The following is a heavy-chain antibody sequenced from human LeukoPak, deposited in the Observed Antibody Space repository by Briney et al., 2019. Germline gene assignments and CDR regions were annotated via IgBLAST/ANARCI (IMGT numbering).Heavy chain of an antibody. J-gene: IGHJ4*02. CDR1: GFTFNHYG. CDR3: ARDQGEPGGSYGSN. V-gene: IGHV3-30*02. CDR2: IRYDGNGE. D-gene: IGHD1-26*01. Sequence: PGGSLRLSCAASGFTFNHYGMHWVRQTPGKGLEWLAFIRYDGNGEYYADSMKGRFTISRDNSKNTLFLQMNSLRAEDTGVYYCARDQGEPGGSYGSNWGQGTLVTVSS.